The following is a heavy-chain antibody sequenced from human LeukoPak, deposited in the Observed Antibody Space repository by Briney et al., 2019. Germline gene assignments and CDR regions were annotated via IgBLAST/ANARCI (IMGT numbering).Heavy chain of an antibody. Sequence: PSETLSLTCAVYGGSFSGYYWSWIRQPPGKGLEWIGEINHSGSTNYNPSLKSRVTISVDTSKNQFSLKLSSVTAADTAVYYCARSNYDFWSGFNLHYGMDVWGQGTTVTVSS. V-gene: IGHV4-34*01. CDR3: ARSNYDFWSGFNLHYGMDV. CDR1: GGSFSGYY. D-gene: IGHD3-3*01. J-gene: IGHJ6*02. CDR2: INHSGST.